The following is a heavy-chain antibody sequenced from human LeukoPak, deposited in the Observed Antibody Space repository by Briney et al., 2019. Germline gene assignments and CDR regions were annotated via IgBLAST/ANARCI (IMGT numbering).Heavy chain of an antibody. J-gene: IGHJ4*02. CDR1: GGSISSYY. D-gene: IGHD3-9*01. V-gene: IGHV4-59*08. CDR2: IYYSGTT. Sequence: SETLSLTCTVSGGSISSYYWSWIRQPPGKGLEWIGYIYYSGTTNYNPSLKSRVTISVDTSKNQFSLKVRSVTAADTAVYFCARLDWFPKDNFDYWGQGTLVTVSS. CDR3: ARLDWFPKDNFDY.